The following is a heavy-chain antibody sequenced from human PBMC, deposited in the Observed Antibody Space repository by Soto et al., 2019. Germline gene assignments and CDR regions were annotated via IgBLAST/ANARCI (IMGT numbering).Heavy chain of an antibody. Sequence: ASVKVSCKASGYTFTSYGISWVRQAPGQGLEGMGWISAYNGNTNYAQKLQGRVTMTTDTSTSTAYMELRSLRSDDTAVYYCARGPGANIVVVTAMGRGYFDSWGQGTLVTVSS. CDR2: ISAYNGNT. CDR1: GYTFTSYG. CDR3: ARGPGANIVVVTAMGRGYFDS. D-gene: IGHD2-21*02. V-gene: IGHV1-18*01. J-gene: IGHJ4*02.